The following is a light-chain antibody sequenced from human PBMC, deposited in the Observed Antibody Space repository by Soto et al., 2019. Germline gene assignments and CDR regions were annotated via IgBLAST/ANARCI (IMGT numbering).Light chain of an antibody. CDR2: AAS. CDR3: LQDYNYPWT. CDR1: QGSRND. V-gene: IGKV1-6*01. J-gene: IGKJ1*01. Sequence: AIQMTQSPSSLSASVGDRVTITCRASQGSRNDLGWYQQKPGKAPKLLIYAASTLQSGVPSSFSGSGSGTDFTLTISSLQPEDFATYYCLQDYNYPWTFGQGTKVEIK.